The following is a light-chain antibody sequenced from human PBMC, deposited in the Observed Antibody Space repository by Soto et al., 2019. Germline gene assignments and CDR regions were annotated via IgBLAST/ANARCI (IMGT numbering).Light chain of an antibody. Sequence: QSALTRPASVSGFPGQSITISCTGTSSDVGGYNYVSWYQHLPDKAPKLMIYDVNNRPSGVSDRFSGSKSGNTASLTISGLQAEDEADYYCSSYTSSNTLYVFGTGTKVTVL. CDR3: SSYTSSNTLYV. CDR2: DVN. V-gene: IGLV2-14*03. J-gene: IGLJ1*01. CDR1: SSDVGGYNY.